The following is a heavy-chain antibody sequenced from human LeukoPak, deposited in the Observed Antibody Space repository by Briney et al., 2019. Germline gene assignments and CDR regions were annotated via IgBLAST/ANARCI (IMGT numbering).Heavy chain of an antibody. CDR3: AKARYDYVWGSYRPFDY. CDR2: VYSGGST. D-gene: IGHD3-16*02. J-gene: IGHJ4*02. CDR1: GFSVSSNF. Sequence: PGGSLRLSCAASGFSVSSNFMSWVRQAPGKGLEWVSIVYSGGSTYYTDSVKGRFTISRDNSKNTLYLQMNSLRAEDTAVYYCAKARYDYVWGSYRPFDYWGQGTLVTVSS. V-gene: IGHV3-53*01.